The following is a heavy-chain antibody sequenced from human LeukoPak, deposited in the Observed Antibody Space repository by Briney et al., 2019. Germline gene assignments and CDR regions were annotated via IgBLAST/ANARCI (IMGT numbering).Heavy chain of an antibody. V-gene: IGHV6-1*01. D-gene: IGHD6-13*01. CDR3: ARGSRYSFDY. CDR1: GDSVSTNSAG. CDR2: TYYRSKWIN. Sequence: SQTLSLTCAISGDSVSTNSAGWNWIRQSPSRGLEWLGRTYYRSKWINDYAVSVKSRITVNPDTSKNHFSLQLNSVTPEDTAVYYCARGSRYSFDYWGQGTPVTVSS. J-gene: IGHJ4*02.